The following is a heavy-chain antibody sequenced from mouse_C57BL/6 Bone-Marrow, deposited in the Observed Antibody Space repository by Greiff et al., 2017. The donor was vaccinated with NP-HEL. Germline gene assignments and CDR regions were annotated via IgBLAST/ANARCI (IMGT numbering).Heavy chain of an antibody. CDR1: GYTFTSYW. Sequence: QVQLQQPGAELVKPGASVKLSCKASGYTFTSYWMHWVKQRPGQGLEWIGMIHPNSGSTNYNEKFKSKATLTVDKSSSTAYMQISSLTSEDSAVYYCAREGFYYYGSTFAYWGQGTLVTVSA. D-gene: IGHD1-1*01. J-gene: IGHJ3*01. CDR2: IHPNSGST. CDR3: AREGFYYYGSTFAY. V-gene: IGHV1-64*01.